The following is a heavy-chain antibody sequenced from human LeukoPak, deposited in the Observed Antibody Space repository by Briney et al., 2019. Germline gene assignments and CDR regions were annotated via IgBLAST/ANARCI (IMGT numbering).Heavy chain of an antibody. CDR2: IIPVSGTT. J-gene: IGHJ3*02. CDR3: ARDNRAYYYDSSGYSRHDAFDI. Sequence: SVKVSCKASGGTLSNHAVSWVRQAPGQGLEWMGRIIPVSGTTNYAQKFQGRVTITTDESTSTAYVELSSLRSEDTAVYYCARDNRAYYYDSSGYSRHDAFDIWGQGTMVTVSS. CDR1: GGTLSNHA. V-gene: IGHV1-69*05. D-gene: IGHD3-22*01.